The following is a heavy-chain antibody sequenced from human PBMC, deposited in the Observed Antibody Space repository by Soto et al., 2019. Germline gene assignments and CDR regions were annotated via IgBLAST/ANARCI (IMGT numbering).Heavy chain of an antibody. J-gene: IGHJ4*02. CDR1: GYSFTSYW. V-gene: IGHV5-51*01. D-gene: IGHD2-2*01. CDR3: ASSVYCSSTSCIFDY. Sequence: GESLKISCKGSGYSFTSYWIGWVRQMPGKGLEWMGIIYPGDSDTRYSPSFQGQVTISADKSISTAYLQWSSLKASDTAMYYCASSVYCSSTSCIFDYWGQGTLVTVSS. CDR2: IYPGDSDT.